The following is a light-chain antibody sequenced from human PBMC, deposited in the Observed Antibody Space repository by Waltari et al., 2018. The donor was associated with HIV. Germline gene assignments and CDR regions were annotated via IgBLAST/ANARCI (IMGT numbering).Light chain of an antibody. V-gene: IGLV2-11*01. J-gene: IGLJ1*01. CDR2: DGN. Sequence: QSALTPPPSVSGSPAPSVTISCTGTTSDVGYYNYVSWYQQYPGTAPKLLIFDGNHRPSGVPELFSGSKSGNTASLTISGLQTADEADYFCCAYAAGHVSYVFGNGTAVAVL. CDR3: CAYAAGHVSYV. CDR1: TSDVGYYNY.